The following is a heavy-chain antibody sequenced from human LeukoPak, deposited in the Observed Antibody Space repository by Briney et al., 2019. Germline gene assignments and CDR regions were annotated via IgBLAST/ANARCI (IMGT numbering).Heavy chain of an antibody. V-gene: IGHV4-34*01. Sequence: PSETLSLTCAVYGGSFSGYYWSWIRQPPGKGLEWIGEINHSGSTNYSPSLKSRVTISVDKSKNQFSLTLSSVTAADTAVYFCGTTEHDSGDYWGQGTLVTVSS. CDR2: INHSGST. J-gene: IGHJ4*02. D-gene: IGHD6-25*01. CDR3: GTTEHDSGDY. CDR1: GGSFSGYY.